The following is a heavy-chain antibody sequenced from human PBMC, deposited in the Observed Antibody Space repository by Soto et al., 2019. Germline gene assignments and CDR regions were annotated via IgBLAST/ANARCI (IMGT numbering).Heavy chain of an antibody. V-gene: IGHV2-5*02. CDR1: GFSLSSTRVA. D-gene: IGHD6-19*01. Sequence: QITLKESGPTLVKPTQTLTLTCTFSGFSLSSTRVAVGWIRQPPGKALEWLALIYWDDDKRYSPFLKSRLTITKDTSKHQVVLTTTNMDPVDTATYYCSHTVVAGLGYYFDYWGQGTLVTVSS. CDR3: SHTVVAGLGYYFDY. J-gene: IGHJ4*02. CDR2: IYWDDDK.